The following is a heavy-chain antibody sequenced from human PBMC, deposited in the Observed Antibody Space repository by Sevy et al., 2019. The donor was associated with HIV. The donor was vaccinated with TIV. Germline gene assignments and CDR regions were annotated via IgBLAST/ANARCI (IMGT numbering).Heavy chain of an antibody. V-gene: IGHV3-23*01. CDR2: ISGSGGST. D-gene: IGHD3-3*01. J-gene: IGHJ4*02. CDR1: GFTFSSYA. CDR3: SKAGRLLRFLEWSYYFDY. Sequence: GGSLRLSCAASGFTFSSYAMSWVRQAPGKGLEWVSAISGSGGSTYYADSVKGRFTISRDNSKNTLYLQMNSLRAEDTAVYYCSKAGRLLRFLEWSYYFDYWGQGTLVTVSS.